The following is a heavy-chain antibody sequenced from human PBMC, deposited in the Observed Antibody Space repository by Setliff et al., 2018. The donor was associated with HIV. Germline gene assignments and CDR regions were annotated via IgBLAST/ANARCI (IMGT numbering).Heavy chain of an antibody. V-gene: IGHV3-9*01. CDR3: AKDYGGGHNWGAFDV. CDR1: GFTFRNYW. CDR2: ITWDSKRI. Sequence: GGSLRLSCVASGFTFRNYWMSWVRQAPGKGLEWVAGITWDSKRIAYADSVKGRFTISRDNAKNQLYLEMNSLETDDTALYYCAKDYGGGHNWGAFDVWGQGAMVTVSS. J-gene: IGHJ3*01. D-gene: IGHD1-1*01.